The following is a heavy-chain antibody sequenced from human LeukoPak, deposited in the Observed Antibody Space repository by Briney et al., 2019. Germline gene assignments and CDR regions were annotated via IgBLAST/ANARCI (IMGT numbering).Heavy chain of an antibody. CDR3: ARVAHCSSTTCYQGIFDY. Sequence: PSETLSLTCTVSGGSISSYYWSWIRQPPGKGLEWIGYIYYSGSTNNNPSLKSRVTISVDTSKNQFSLKLSSVTAADTAVYYCARVAHCSSTTCYQGIFDYWGQGTLVTVSS. CDR1: GGSISSYY. J-gene: IGHJ4*02. D-gene: IGHD2-2*01. V-gene: IGHV4-59*01. CDR2: IYYSGST.